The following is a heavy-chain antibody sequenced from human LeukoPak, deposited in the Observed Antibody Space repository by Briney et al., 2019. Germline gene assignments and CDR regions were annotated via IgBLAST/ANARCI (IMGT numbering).Heavy chain of an antibody. CDR1: GFTFSSYS. V-gene: IGHV3-21*01. J-gene: IGHJ4*02. D-gene: IGHD5-24*01. CDR3: ARDFRTQLDGYSPPYHFDY. CDR2: ISSGSSHI. Sequence: GGSLRLSCAASGFTFSSYSMSWVRQAPGKGLEWVSSISSGSSHIYYADSVKGRFTISRDNAKTSLYLLMNTLRAEDAAVYYCARDFRTQLDGYSPPYHFDYWGQGTLVTVSS.